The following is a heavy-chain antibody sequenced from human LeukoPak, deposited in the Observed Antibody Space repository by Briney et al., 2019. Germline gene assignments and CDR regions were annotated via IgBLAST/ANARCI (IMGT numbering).Heavy chain of an antibody. Sequence: SETLSLTCAVYGGSFSGYYWSWLRQPPGKGLEWIGEINHSGSTNYNPSLKSRVTISVDTSKNQFSLKLSSVTAADTAVYYCARGYGIAAAGPPLFDYWGQGTLVTVSS. CDR3: ARGYGIAAAGPPLFDY. CDR1: GGSFSGYY. V-gene: IGHV4-34*01. D-gene: IGHD6-13*01. CDR2: INHSGST. J-gene: IGHJ4*02.